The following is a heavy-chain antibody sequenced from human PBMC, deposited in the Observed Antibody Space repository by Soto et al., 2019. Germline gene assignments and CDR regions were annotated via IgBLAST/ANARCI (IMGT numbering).Heavy chain of an antibody. V-gene: IGHV1-69*12. CDR1: GGTFSSYA. Sequence: QVQLVQSGAEVKKPGSSVKVSCKASGGTFSSYAISWVRQAPGQGLEWMGGIIPIFGTANYAQKFQGRVTITADESTSTAYMELSSLRSEDTAVYYCARVGVLVPAASGGWFDPWGQGTLVTVSS. CDR3: ARVGVLVPAASGGWFDP. D-gene: IGHD2-2*01. J-gene: IGHJ5*02. CDR2: IIPIFGTA.